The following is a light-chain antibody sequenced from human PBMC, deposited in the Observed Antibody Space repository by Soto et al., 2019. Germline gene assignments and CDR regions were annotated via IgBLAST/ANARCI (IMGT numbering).Light chain of an antibody. CDR3: HQYNDWPET. CDR1: QSVSRN. J-gene: IGKJ1*01. Sequence: EIVMTQSPATLSVSPGERATLSCRASQSVSRNLAWYQQKPGQAPRLLIYGASTRATGIAARFSGSGSETDFTLTISSLQTEDLAVYYCHQYNDWPETFGQGTKVEMK. V-gene: IGKV3-15*01. CDR2: GAS.